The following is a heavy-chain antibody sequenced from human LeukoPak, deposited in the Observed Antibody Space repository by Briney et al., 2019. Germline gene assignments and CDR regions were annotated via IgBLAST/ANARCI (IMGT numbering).Heavy chain of an antibody. CDR1: GFTFSRYP. Sequence: GALRLSCAASGFTFSRYPMHWVRHAPGKAPGKGLECVAVISTDGSAQHYPDSVKGRFAISRDNSKNILYLQLDSLRHEDTALYYCARAGNNGYNEIDNLGQGTPVTVSS. CDR3: ARAGNNGYNEIDN. V-gene: IGHV3-30*09. J-gene: IGHJ4*02. D-gene: IGHD5-24*01. CDR2: ISTDGSAQ.